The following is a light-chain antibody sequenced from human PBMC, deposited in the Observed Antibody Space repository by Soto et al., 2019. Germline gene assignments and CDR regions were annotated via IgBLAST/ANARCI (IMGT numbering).Light chain of an antibody. CDR2: AVN. CDR3: NSYTNSDTVI. CDR1: SSDIGAYHY. Sequence: QSALTQAASVSGFPGQSITISCTGTSSDIGAYHYVSWYQQRPGKAPKVLIYAVNNRPSGISDRFSGSKSGNTASLTISGLQAEDDAVYYCNSYTNSDTVIFGGGTKVTVL. V-gene: IGLV2-14*01. J-gene: IGLJ2*01.